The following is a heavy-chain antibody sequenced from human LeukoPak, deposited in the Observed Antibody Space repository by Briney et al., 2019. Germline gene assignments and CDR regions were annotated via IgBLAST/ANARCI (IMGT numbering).Heavy chain of an antibody. V-gene: IGHV1-2*02. CDR3: ARPSGIALHNWFDP. CDR2: NNPNSGAT. D-gene: IGHD6-13*01. CDR1: GYTFTGYY. J-gene: IGHJ5*02. Sequence: ASVKVSCKASGYTFTGYYMHWVRQAPGQGLEWMGWNNPNSGATNYAQKFQGRVTMTRDTSISTAYMELSSLRSDDTAVYYCARPSGIALHNWFDPWGQGTLSPSPQ.